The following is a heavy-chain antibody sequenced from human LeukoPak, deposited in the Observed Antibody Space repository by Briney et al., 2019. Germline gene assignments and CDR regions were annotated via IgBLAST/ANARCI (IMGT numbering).Heavy chain of an antibody. J-gene: IGHJ4*02. V-gene: IGHV2-70*11. CDR3: ARTKGGSLDY. D-gene: IGHD2-15*01. CDR2: IDWDDDK. CDR1: GFSLSTSGMC. Sequence: SGPTLVKPTQTLTLTCTFSGFSLSTSGMCVSWIRQPPGKALEWLARIDWDDDKYYSTSLKTRPTISKDTSKNQVVLTMTNMDPVDTATYYCARTKGGSLDYWGQGTLVTVSS.